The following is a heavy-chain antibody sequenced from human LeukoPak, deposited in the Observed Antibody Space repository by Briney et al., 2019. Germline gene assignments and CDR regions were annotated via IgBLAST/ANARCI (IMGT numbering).Heavy chain of an antibody. V-gene: IGHV3-30*03. J-gene: IGHJ4*02. D-gene: IGHD5-12*01. CDR3: AREDSGLHFEY. CDR2: ISNDGSIK. CDR1: GYTFSNYG. Sequence: GRSLRLSCTASGYTFSNYGMHWIRQAPGEGLEWVAVISNDGSIKYYADPVKGRFTVSRDNSKNTLYLQMNSLRAEDTDVFYCAREDSGLHFEYWGQGTLVTVSA.